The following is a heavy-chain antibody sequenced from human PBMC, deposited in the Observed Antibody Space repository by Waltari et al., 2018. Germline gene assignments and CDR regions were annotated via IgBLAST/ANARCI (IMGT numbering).Heavy chain of an antibody. Sequence: QVQLQESDPRPVKPSGTLSLTCTVFGDSMNSNNWWSWVRQSPETGLEWIVQSHRSGKTNYNPSLASRVSISIDTANNQLSLLVTSTTAADTAVYYCARDRGRGLYLDSWGQGTLVTVSP. J-gene: IGHJ4*02. V-gene: IGHV4-4*02. CDR1: GDSMNSNNW. CDR2: SHRSGKT. CDR3: ARDRGRGLYLDS. D-gene: IGHD2-15*01.